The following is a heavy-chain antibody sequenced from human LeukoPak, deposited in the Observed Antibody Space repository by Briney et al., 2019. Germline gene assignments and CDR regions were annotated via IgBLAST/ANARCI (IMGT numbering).Heavy chain of an antibody. CDR3: ERLLDYVIVRDPETFDV. Sequence: SETLSLTCTVSGGSLSGHYWSWIRQPPGKRLEWIGYVSYTGRTKYNPSLQSRVTISIDTSKSQFSLQLTSVTSADTAVYSSERLLDYVIVRDPETFDVWGQGTTVIVSS. V-gene: IGHV4-59*11. J-gene: IGHJ3*01. CDR1: GGSLSGHY. D-gene: IGHD3-10*01. CDR2: VSYTGRT.